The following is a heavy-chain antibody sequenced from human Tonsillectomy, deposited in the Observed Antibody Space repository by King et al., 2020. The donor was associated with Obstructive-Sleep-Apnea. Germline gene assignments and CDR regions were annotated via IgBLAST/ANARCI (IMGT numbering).Heavy chain of an antibody. CDR3: APSNEVFGLDY. CDR2: ISSSSSYI. D-gene: IGHD1-1*01. V-gene: IGHV3-21*01. Sequence: VQLVESGGGLVKPGGSLRLSCAASGFTFSSYSMNWVRQAPGKGLEWVSSISSSSSYIYYADSVKSRFTISRDNAKNSLYLQMNSLRAEDTAVYYCAPSNEVFGLDYWGQGTLVTVSS. J-gene: IGHJ4*02. CDR1: GFTFSSYS.